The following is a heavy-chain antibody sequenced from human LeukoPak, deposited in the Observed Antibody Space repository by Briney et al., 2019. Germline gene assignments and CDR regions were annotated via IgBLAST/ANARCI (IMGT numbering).Heavy chain of an antibody. D-gene: IGHD6-6*01. CDR3: ARERIAARRNWFDP. Sequence: ASVKVSCKASGYTFTGYYMHWVRQAPGQGLEWMGWINPNSGGTNYAQKFQGRVTMTRDTSISTAYMELRRLRSDDTAVYYCARERIAARRNWFDPWGQGTLVTVSS. V-gene: IGHV1-2*02. J-gene: IGHJ5*02. CDR2: INPNSGGT. CDR1: GYTFTGYY.